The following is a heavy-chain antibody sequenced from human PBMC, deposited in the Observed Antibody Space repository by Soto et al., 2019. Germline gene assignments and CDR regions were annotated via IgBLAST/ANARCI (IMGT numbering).Heavy chain of an antibody. D-gene: IGHD4-17*01. CDR1: GYTFTSYG. CDR2: ISAYNGNT. J-gene: IGHJ3*02. CDR3: ARVSGDGDSWSAFDI. Sequence: ASVKVSCKASGYTFTSYGISWVRQAPGQGLEWMGWISAYNGNTNYAQKLQGRVTMTTNTSISTAYMELRSLRSEDTAVYYCARVSGDGDSWSAFDIWGQGTMVTVSS. V-gene: IGHV1-18*01.